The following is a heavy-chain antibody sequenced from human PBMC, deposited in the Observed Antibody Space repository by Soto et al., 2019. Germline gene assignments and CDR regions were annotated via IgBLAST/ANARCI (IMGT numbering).Heavy chain of an antibody. Sequence: ASVKVSCKASGYKFITYGITWVRQAPGQGLEWMGGISTYSGNTDYAQSLQDRVTMTTDTSTSTVYMELGSLRSDDTAVYYCARGLGTNGLDVWGQGTAVTVSS. V-gene: IGHV1-18*04. J-gene: IGHJ6*02. CDR1: GYKFITYG. CDR2: ISTYSGNT. CDR3: ARGLGTNGLDV. D-gene: IGHD3-16*01.